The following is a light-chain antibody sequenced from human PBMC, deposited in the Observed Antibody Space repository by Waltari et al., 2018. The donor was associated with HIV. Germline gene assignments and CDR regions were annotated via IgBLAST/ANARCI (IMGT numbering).Light chain of an antibody. V-gene: IGKV1-NL1*01. CDR3: QQYYDVPLT. Sequence: DIQMTQSPSSLSASIGDTVTIPCRASQDINNSVSWFQQQPGKVPKLLVHGAFILQRGVPSRFSGSGSGTDFTLTISGLHAEDFATYFCQQYYDVPLTFCGGTRVDI. CDR1: QDINNS. J-gene: IGKJ4*01. CDR2: GAF.